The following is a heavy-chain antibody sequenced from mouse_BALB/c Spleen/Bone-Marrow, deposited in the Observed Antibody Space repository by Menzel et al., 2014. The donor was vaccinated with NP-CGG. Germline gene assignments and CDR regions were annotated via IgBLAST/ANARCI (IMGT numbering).Heavy chain of an antibody. CDR2: ISSGSSTI. CDR1: GFTFSSFG. Sequence: EVQGVQSGGGLVQSGGSRKLSCAASGFTFSSFGVHWVRQAPEKGPEWVAYISSGSSTIYYADTVKGRFTITRDNPKNTLFLQMTSLRSEDTAMYYCAGEKYSYGYWGQGTTLTGSS. CDR3: AGEKYSYGY. D-gene: IGHD2-12*01. J-gene: IGHJ2*01. V-gene: IGHV5-17*02.